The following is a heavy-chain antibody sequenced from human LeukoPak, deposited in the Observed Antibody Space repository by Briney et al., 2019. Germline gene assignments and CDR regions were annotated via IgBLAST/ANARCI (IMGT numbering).Heavy chain of an antibody. CDR3: ARGTGGGRIIAARPRYYYMDV. V-gene: IGHV4-34*01. D-gene: IGHD6-6*01. CDR1: GGSFSGYY. Sequence: SETLSLTCAVYGGSFSGYYWSWIRQPPGKGLEWIGEINHSGSTNYNPSLKSRVTISVDTSKNQFSLKLSSVTAADTAVYYCARGTGGGRIIAARPRYYYMDVWGKGTTVTVSS. J-gene: IGHJ6*03. CDR2: INHSGST.